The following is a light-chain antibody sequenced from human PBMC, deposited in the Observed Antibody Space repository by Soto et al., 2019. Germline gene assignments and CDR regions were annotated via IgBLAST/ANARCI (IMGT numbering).Light chain of an antibody. CDR1: QSISSW. CDR3: QQYNSYSRT. J-gene: IGKJ1*01. V-gene: IGKV1-5*01. CDR2: DAS. Sequence: DIHMTQSPSTLSASVGDRVTITCRASQSISSWLAWYQQKPGKAPKLLIYDASGLESGVPSRFSGSGSGTEFTLTISSLQPDDFATYYCQQYNSYSRTFGQGTKVDIK.